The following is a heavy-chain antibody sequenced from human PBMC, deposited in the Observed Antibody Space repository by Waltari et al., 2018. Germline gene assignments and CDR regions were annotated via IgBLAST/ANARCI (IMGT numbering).Heavy chain of an antibody. D-gene: IGHD5-12*01. V-gene: IGHV3-30*02. CDR2: TRFDGSNK. J-gene: IGHJ4*01. CDR3: AREDIVSATQWRGNQYRGNCGYDL. Sequence: QVYLVESGGGVVQPGDSLRLSCESSGFPFSIYGMHWVRQAPGKVLEWVAFTRFDGSNKHYADSVRGQFTISRDNSKNTLYLQMNSLRSEDAAVYYCAREDIVSATQWRGNQYRGNCGYDLWGQGTLVSVSS. CDR1: GFPFSIYG.